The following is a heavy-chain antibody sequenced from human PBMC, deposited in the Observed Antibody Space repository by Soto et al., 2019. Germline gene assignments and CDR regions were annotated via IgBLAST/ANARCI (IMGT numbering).Heavy chain of an antibody. CDR2: IKQDGSEK. J-gene: IGHJ4*02. V-gene: IGHV3-7*01. D-gene: IGHD3-22*01. CDR1: GFTFSSYW. CDR3: ARGCYYYDSSGYCTFDY. Sequence: GGSLRLSCAASGFTFSSYWMSWVRQAPGKGLEWVANIKQDGSEKYYVDSVKGRFTISRDNAKNSLYLQMNSLRAEDTAVYYCARGCYYYDSSGYCTFDYWGQGTLVTVPQ.